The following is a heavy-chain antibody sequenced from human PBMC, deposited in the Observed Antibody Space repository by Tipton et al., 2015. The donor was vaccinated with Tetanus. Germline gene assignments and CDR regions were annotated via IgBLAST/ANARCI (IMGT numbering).Heavy chain of an antibody. V-gene: IGHV3-33*01. CDR2: VWYDGTDK. CDR3: AREADCSGGSCFSGDFDT. D-gene: IGHD2-15*01. J-gene: IGHJ4*02. Sequence: SLRLSCAASGFTFSTHGMHWVRQAPGKGLEWVALVWYDGTDKYYADSVKGRFTISRDNSKNTLYLQMNSLRAEDTALYYCAREADCSGGSCFSGDFDTWGQGTQVTVSS. CDR1: GFTFSTHG.